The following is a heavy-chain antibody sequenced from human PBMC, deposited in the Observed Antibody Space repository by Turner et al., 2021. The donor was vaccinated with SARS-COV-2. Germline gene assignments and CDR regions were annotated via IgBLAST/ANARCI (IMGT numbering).Heavy chain of an antibody. V-gene: IGHV4-39*01. D-gene: IGHD1-26*01. Sequence: QLQLQESGPGLVKPSETLSLTCTVPGGSVSSSDHYWAWTRQPPGKGLDWIGSIHYIGTTYYNPSLKSRVTISVDTSKNQFSLNLTSVTAADTAVYFCARRGRASRFSFDYWGQGRLLTVSS. CDR1: GGSVSSSDHY. CDR3: ARRGRASRFSFDY. CDR2: IHYIGTT. J-gene: IGHJ4*02.